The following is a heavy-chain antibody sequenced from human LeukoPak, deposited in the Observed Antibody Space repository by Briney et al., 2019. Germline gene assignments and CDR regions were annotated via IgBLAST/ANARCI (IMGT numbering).Heavy chain of an antibody. J-gene: IGHJ6*02. V-gene: IGHV4-4*02. CDR2: MYHTGTI. CDR1: GAPISSNNW. Sequence: SGTLSLTCAVSGAPISSNNWWSWVRQPPGKGLEWIGEMYHTGTINYNPSLKSRVTMSIDKSKNHLSLKVSSVTVADTAVYYCARDGGIAAPGTRGMDVWGQGTTVTVSS. D-gene: IGHD6-13*01. CDR3: ARDGGIAAPGTRGMDV.